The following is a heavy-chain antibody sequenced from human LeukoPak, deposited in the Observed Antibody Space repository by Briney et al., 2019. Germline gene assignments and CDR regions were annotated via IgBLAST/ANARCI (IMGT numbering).Heavy chain of an antibody. Sequence: PGGSLRLSCAASEFTFSNYFMNWVRQTPGKGLEWVSSISSGSTYIYYADSVKGRFTISRDNAKNSLYLQMNSLRAEDTAVYYCARDVAHRRPHAFDIWGQGTMVTVSS. V-gene: IGHV3-21*01. D-gene: IGHD2-15*01. CDR2: ISSGSTYI. J-gene: IGHJ3*02. CDR3: ARDVAHRRPHAFDI. CDR1: EFTFSNYF.